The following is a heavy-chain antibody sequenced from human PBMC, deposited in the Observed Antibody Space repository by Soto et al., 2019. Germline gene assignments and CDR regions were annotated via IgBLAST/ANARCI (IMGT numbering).Heavy chain of an antibody. CDR3: VREVWYSGSYGGDC. CDR1: GFTFGGYS. D-gene: IGHD1-26*01. J-gene: IGHJ4*02. CDR2: ISTASSTM. Sequence: EVQLVESGGGLVQPGGSLRLSCAASGFTFGGYSMSWVRQAPGKGLEWVSYISTASSTMYYADSVKGRFTISRDNGKNLLYLQINSLRDEDTGVYYCVREVWYSGSYGGDCCGQGTLVTLSS. V-gene: IGHV3-48*02.